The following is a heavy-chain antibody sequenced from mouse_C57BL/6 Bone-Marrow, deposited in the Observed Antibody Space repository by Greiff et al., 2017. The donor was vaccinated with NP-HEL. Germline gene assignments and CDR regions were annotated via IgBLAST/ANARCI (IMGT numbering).Heavy chain of an antibody. V-gene: IGHV14-2*01. CDR2: IDPEDGET. D-gene: IGHD2-2*01. Sequence: EVQLQQSGAELVKPGASVKLSCTASGFNIKDYYMHWVKQRTEQGLEWIGRIDPEDGETKYAPKFPGKATITADTSSNTAYLQLSSLTSEDTAVYYCARDYGYAVLNYYAMDYWGQGTSVTVSS. J-gene: IGHJ4*01. CDR1: GFNIKDYY. CDR3: ARDYGYAVLNYYAMDY.